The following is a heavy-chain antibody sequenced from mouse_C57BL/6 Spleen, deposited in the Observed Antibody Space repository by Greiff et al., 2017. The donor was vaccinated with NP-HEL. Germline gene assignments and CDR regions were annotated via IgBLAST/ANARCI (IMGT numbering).Heavy chain of an antibody. CDR2: IDPSDSET. V-gene: IGHV1-52*01. Sequence: QVQLQQSGAELVRPGSSVKLSCKASGYTFTSYWMHWVKQRPIQGLEWIGNIDPSDSETHYNQKFKDKATLTVDKSSSTAYMQLSSLTSEDSAVYYCARSGYDYEFAYWGQGTLVTVSA. J-gene: IGHJ3*01. CDR3: ARSGYDYEFAY. D-gene: IGHD2-4*01. CDR1: GYTFTSYW.